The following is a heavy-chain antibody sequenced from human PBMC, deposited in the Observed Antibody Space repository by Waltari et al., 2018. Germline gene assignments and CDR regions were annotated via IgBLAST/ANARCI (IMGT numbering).Heavy chain of an antibody. Sequence: EVQLVESGGGLIQPGGSLRLSCAASGFTVSSNYLSWVRHAPGQGMEGVSVIYSGGSTYYADSVKGRFTISRDNSKNTLYLQMNSLRAEDTAVYYCARGDTMSTGAFDYWGQGTLVTVSS. V-gene: IGHV3-53*01. CDR2: IYSGGST. J-gene: IGHJ4*02. CDR1: GFTVSSNY. D-gene: IGHD3-22*01. CDR3: ARGDTMSTGAFDY.